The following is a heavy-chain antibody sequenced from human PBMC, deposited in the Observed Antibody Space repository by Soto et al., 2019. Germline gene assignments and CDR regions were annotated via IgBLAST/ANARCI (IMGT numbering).Heavy chain of an antibody. CDR1: GFTCSDYY. Sequence: SLRLSCEGSGFTCSDYYISWIRQAPGKGLEWISYSSNSGTFSRYADSVKGRFSISRDNTKNLLYLQMNSLRAEDTAVYYCARSGDNYNRLDYWGQGTPVTGSS. V-gene: IGHV3-11*06. J-gene: IGHJ4*02. CDR2: SSNSGTFS. CDR3: ARSGDNYNRLDY. D-gene: IGHD1-1*01.